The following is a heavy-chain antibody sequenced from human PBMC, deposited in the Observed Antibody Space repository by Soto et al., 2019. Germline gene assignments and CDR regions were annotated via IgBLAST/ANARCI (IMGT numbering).Heavy chain of an antibody. V-gene: IGHV3-30-3*01. CDR1: GFTFSSYA. D-gene: IGHD3-22*01. J-gene: IGHJ4*02. Sequence: QVQLVESGGGVVQPGRSLRLSCAASGFTFSSYAMHWVRQAPGKGLEWVAVISYDGSNKYYADSVKGRFTISRDNSKNTLYLQMNSLRAEDTAVYYCARGQRYYDSSGYSDWVQGTLVTVSS. CDR3: ARGQRYYDSSGYSD. CDR2: ISYDGSNK.